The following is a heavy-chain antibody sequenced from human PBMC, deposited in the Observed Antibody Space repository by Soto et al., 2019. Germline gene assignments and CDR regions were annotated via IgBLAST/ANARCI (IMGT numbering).Heavy chain of an antibody. CDR2: ISYDGSNK. CDR1: GFTFSSYA. CDR3: AREGGLRQWLLHLDY. D-gene: IGHD6-19*01. V-gene: IGHV3-30-3*01. Sequence: QVQLVESGGGVVQPGRSLRLSCAASGFTFSSYAMHWVRQAPGKGLEWVAVISYDGSNKYYADSVKGRFTISRDNSKNTLYLQMNSLRAEDTAVYYCAREGGLRQWLLHLDYWGQGTLVTVSS. J-gene: IGHJ4*02.